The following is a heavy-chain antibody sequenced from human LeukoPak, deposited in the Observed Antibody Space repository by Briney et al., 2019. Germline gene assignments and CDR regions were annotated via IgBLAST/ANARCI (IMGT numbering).Heavy chain of an antibody. CDR3: ARHRASAFEYFDY. J-gene: IGHJ4*02. D-gene: IGHD3-3*02. Sequence: SETLSLTCAVSGYSISSGYYWGWIRQPPGKGLEWIGSIYYSGSTYYNPSLKSRVTISVDTSKNQFSLKLSSVTAADTAVYYCARHRASAFEYFDYWGQGTLVTVSS. CDR2: IYYSGST. V-gene: IGHV4-38-2*01. CDR1: GYSISSGYY.